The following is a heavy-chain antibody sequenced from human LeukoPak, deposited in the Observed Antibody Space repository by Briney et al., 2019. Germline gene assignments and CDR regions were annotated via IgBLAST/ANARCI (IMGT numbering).Heavy chain of an antibody. J-gene: IGHJ3*02. CDR1: GGTFSSYA. V-gene: IGHV1-2*02. CDR3: AKNLRVAATGSFVAFDI. CDR2: INPNSGGT. Sequence: ASVKVSCKASGGTFSSYAISWVRQAPGQGLEWMGWINPNSGGTNYAQKFQGKVTMTTDTSISTAYMELSRLTSDDTAVFYCAKNLRVAATGSFVAFDIWGQGTMVTVSS. D-gene: IGHD6-13*01.